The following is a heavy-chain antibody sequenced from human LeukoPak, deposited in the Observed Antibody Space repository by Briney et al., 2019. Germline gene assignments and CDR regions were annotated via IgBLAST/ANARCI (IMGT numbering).Heavy chain of an antibody. CDR3: ARSRSYYDSSVLDY. CDR1: GGSISSYY. V-gene: IGHV4-4*07. CDR2: IYTSGST. D-gene: IGHD3-22*01. Sequence: SETLSLTCTVSGGSISSYYWSWIRQPAGKGLEWIGRIYTSGSTSYNPSLKSRVTMSVDTSKNQFSLKLSSMSAADKAVYYCARSRSYYDSSVLDYWGEGTLVTVSS. J-gene: IGHJ4*02.